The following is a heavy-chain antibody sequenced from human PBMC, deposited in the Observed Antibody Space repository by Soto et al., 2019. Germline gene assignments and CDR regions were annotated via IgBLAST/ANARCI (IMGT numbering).Heavy chain of an antibody. D-gene: IGHD1-7*01. CDR3: ARDIVSTTGTFDI. Sequence: GSLRLSCAASGFTFSSYSMKWVRQAPGKGLEWVSSISSSSSYIYYADSVKGRFTISRDNAKNSLYLQMNSLRAEDTAVYYRARDIVSTTGTFDIWGQGTMVTVSS. J-gene: IGHJ3*02. V-gene: IGHV3-21*01. CDR1: GFTFSSYS. CDR2: ISSSSSYI.